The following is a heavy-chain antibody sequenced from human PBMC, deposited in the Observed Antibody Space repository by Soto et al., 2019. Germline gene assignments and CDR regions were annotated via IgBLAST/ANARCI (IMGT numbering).Heavy chain of an antibody. V-gene: IGHV3-15*07. CDR3: TTDYDIVVVGAFDI. CDR1: GFTFSNAW. J-gene: IGHJ3*02. CDR2: IKSKTDGGTT. Sequence: EVQLVESGGGLVKPGGSLRLSCAASGFTFSNAWMNWVRQAPGKGLEWVGRIKSKTDGGTTDYAAPVKGRFTISRDDSKNTLYLQMNSLKTEDTAVYYCTTDYDIVVVGAFDIWGQGTMVTVSS. D-gene: IGHD2-2*01.